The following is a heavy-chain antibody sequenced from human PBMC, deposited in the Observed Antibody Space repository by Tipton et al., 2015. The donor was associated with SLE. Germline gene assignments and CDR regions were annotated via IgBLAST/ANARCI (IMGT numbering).Heavy chain of an antibody. D-gene: IGHD4/OR15-4a*01. Sequence: TLSLTCTVSGGSVSSSSYYWSWIRQPPGKGLEWIGYIYYSGSTNYNPSLKSRVTISVDTSKNQFSLKLSSVTAADTAVYYCARGRYGAFDYWGQGTLVTVSS. CDR3: ARGRYGAFDY. CDR1: GGSVSSSSYY. CDR2: IYYSGST. V-gene: IGHV4-61*01. J-gene: IGHJ4*02.